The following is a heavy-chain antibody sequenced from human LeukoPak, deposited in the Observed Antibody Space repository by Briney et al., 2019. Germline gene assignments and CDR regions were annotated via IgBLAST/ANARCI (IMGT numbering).Heavy chain of an antibody. CDR3: ARRGYSGYGYFDY. D-gene: IGHD5-12*01. CDR1: GYSISSGYY. V-gene: IGHV4-38-2*02. Sequence: SETLSLTCTVSGYSISSGYYWGWIRQPPGKGLEWIGSIFHSGGTYYNPSLKSRVTISVDTSKNQFSLKLSSVTAADTAVYYCARRGYSGYGYFDYWGHGTLVTVPS. J-gene: IGHJ4*01. CDR2: IFHSGGT.